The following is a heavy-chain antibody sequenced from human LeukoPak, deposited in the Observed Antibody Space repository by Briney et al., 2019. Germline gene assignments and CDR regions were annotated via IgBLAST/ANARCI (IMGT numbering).Heavy chain of an antibody. V-gene: IGHV1-8*01. CDR2: MNPNSGNT. CDR1: GYTFTSYD. CDR3: ARGPRFLEWLRYYYYYMDV. J-gene: IGHJ6*03. D-gene: IGHD3-3*01. Sequence: ASVKVSCKASGYTFTSYDINWVRQATGQGLEWMGWMNPNSGNTGYAQKFQGRVTMTRNTFISTAYMELSSLRSEDTAVYYCARGPRFLEWLRYYYYYMDVWGKGTTVTVSS.